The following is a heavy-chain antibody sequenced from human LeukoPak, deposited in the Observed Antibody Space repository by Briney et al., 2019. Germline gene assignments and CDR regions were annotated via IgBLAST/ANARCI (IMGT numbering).Heavy chain of an antibody. Sequence: GASVKVSCKASGYTFTGYYMHWVRQAPGQGLEWMGWINPNSGGTNYAQKFQGRVTMTRDTSISTAYMELSRLRSDDTAVYYCAMITFGGVIVNDYWGQGTLVTVSS. V-gene: IGHV1-2*02. CDR3: AMITFGGVIVNDY. CDR2: INPNSGGT. D-gene: IGHD3-16*02. CDR1: GYTFTGYY. J-gene: IGHJ4*02.